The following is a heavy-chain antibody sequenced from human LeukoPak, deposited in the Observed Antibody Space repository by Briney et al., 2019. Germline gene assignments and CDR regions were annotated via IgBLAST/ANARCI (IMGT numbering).Heavy chain of an antibody. J-gene: IGHJ4*02. CDR2: IYYSGST. D-gene: IGHD4-23*01. CDR1: GGSISSSSYY. Sequence: SETLSLTCTVSGGSISSSSYYWGWIRQPPGKGLEWIGSIYYSGSTYYNPSLKSRVTISVDASKNQFSLKLSSVTAADTAVYYCARHDRYDYGGNSNYFDYWGQGTLVTVSS. CDR3: ARHDRYDYGGNSNYFDY. V-gene: IGHV4-39*01.